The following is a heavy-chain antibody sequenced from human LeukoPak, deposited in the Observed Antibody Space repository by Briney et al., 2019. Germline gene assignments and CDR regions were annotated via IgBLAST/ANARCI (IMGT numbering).Heavy chain of an antibody. Sequence: SETLSLTCTVSGDSISSGDYYWSWIRQPAGKGLEWIGRISSSGSTNYNPSLKSRVTISVDTSKNQFSLKLSSVTAADTAVYFCARHQEGMVRGVLYYMDVWGKGTTVIISS. J-gene: IGHJ6*03. CDR3: ARHQEGMVRGVLYYMDV. CDR2: ISSSGST. D-gene: IGHD3-10*01. CDR1: GDSISSGDYY. V-gene: IGHV4-61*02.